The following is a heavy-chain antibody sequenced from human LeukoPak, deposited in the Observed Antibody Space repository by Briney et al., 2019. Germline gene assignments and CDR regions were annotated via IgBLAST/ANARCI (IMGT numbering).Heavy chain of an antibody. V-gene: IGHV4-34*01. D-gene: IGHD3-16*01. Sequence: SETLSLTCAVYGGSFSGYYWSWIRQPPGKGLERIGEINHSGGTNYNPSLKSRVTISVDTSKNQFSLKLSSVTAADTAVYYCARIGYYYYYGMDVWGQGTTVTVSS. CDR3: ARIGYYYYYGMDV. CDR2: INHSGGT. J-gene: IGHJ6*02. CDR1: GGSFSGYY.